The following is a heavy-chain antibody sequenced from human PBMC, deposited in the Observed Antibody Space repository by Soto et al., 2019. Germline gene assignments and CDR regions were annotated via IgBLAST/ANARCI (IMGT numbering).Heavy chain of an antibody. Sequence: QVQLVQSGAEVKKPGASVKVSCKASGYTFTSYDINWVRQATGQGLEWMGWMNPNSGNTGYAQKFQGRVTMTRNTSISTAYMELSSLRSEDTAVYYCARVSWGLVAARSDYYYMDVWGKGTTVTVSS. V-gene: IGHV1-8*01. J-gene: IGHJ6*03. D-gene: IGHD6-6*01. CDR3: ARVSWGLVAARSDYYYMDV. CDR2: MNPNSGNT. CDR1: GYTFTSYD.